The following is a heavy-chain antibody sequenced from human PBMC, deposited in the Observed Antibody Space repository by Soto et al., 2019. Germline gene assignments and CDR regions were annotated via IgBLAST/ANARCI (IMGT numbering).Heavy chain of an antibody. CDR2: IYYGGST. CDR3: ARVSREYDTSGAIDY. V-gene: IGHV4-30-2*01. D-gene: IGHD3-22*01. CDR1: GGSISSGDFS. J-gene: IGHJ4*02. Sequence: SETLSLTCAVSGGSISSGDFSWNWIRQPPGKGLEYIGYIYYGGSTYYNPSLQSRVTMSVDRSRNQFSLKLNSVTAADTAVYYCARVSREYDTSGAIDYWGQGTLLTVSS.